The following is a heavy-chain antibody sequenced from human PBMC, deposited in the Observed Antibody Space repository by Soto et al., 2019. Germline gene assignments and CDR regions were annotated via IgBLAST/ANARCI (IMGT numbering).Heavy chain of an antibody. Sequence: GASVKVSCKASGYTFTSYYMHWVRQAPGQGLEWMGIINPSGGSTSYAQKFQGRVTMTRDTSTSTVYMELSSLRSEDTAVYYCASIPPDYGDNYGMVVWGQGTTVTVYS. CDR3: ASIPPDYGDNYGMVV. V-gene: IGHV1-46*03. CDR1: GYTFTSYY. J-gene: IGHJ6*02. CDR2: INPSGGST. D-gene: IGHD4-17*01.